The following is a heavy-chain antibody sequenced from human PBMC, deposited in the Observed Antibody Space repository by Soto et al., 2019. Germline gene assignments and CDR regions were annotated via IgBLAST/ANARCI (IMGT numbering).Heavy chain of an antibody. CDR2: ISGSGGST. D-gene: IGHD6-13*01. CDR3: AKDFMDSSSWYYYYGMDV. Sequence: LRLSCAASGFTFSSYAISWVRQAPGKGLEWASAISGSGGSTYYADSVKGRFTISRDNSKNTLYLQMNSLRAEDTAVYYCAKDFMDSSSWYYYYGMDVWGQGTTVTVSS. V-gene: IGHV3-23*01. CDR1: GFTFSSYA. J-gene: IGHJ6*02.